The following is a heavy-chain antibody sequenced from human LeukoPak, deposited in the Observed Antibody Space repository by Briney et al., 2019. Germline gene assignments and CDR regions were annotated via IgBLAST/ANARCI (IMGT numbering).Heavy chain of an antibody. D-gene: IGHD2-2*01. CDR3: ATYSSSNGREFQY. V-gene: IGHV3-7*01. CDR2: IKQDGSEK. Sequence: GGSLRLSCAASGFTFSTYWMSWVRQAPGKGLEWVANIKQDGSEKYYVDSVKGRFTISRDNAKNSLYLQMNSLRAEDTAVYYCATYSSSNGREFQYWGQGTLVTASS. CDR1: GFTFSTYW. J-gene: IGHJ1*01.